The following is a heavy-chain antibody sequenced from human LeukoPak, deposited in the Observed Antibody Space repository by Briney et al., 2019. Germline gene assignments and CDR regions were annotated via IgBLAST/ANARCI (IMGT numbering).Heavy chain of an antibody. CDR2: ISGSGGST. J-gene: IGHJ4*02. CDR3: ARDHVYSSSGPLDY. D-gene: IGHD6-6*01. CDR1: GFTFSSYA. V-gene: IGHV3-23*01. Sequence: GGSLRLSCAASGFTFSSYAMSWVRQAPGKGLEWVSAISGSGGSTYYADSVKGRFTISRDNSKNTLYLQMNSLRAEDTAVYYCARDHVYSSSGPLDYWGQGTLVTVSS.